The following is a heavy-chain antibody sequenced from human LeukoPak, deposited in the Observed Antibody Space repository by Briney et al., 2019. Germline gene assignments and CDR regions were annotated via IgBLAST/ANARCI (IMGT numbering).Heavy chain of an antibody. V-gene: IGHV3-21*04. CDR1: GFTFSSYS. CDR2: ISSSSYI. J-gene: IGHJ3*02. D-gene: IGHD3-10*01. CDR3: VKDLYYYGSGSLHHDAFDI. Sequence: PGGSLRLSCAASGFTFSSYSMNWVRQAPGKGLEWVSSISSSSYIYYADSVKGRFTISRDNSKNTLYLQMNSLRAEDTAVYYCVKDLYYYGSGSLHHDAFDIWGQGTMVTVSS.